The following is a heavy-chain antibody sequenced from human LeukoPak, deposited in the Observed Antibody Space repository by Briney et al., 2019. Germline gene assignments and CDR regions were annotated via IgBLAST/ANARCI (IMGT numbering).Heavy chain of an antibody. Sequence: ASVTVSFKASGYTFTTYDINWVRQAAGQGLAWMGWMNPNSGSTGYAQKFQGRVTITRNTSINTAYMELSSLRSEDTAVYYCARAGSSSLFYYYMDVWGKGTTVTVSS. D-gene: IGHD2-15*01. J-gene: IGHJ6*03. CDR1: GYTFTTYD. V-gene: IGHV1-8*03. CDR2: MNPNSGST. CDR3: ARAGSSSLFYYYMDV.